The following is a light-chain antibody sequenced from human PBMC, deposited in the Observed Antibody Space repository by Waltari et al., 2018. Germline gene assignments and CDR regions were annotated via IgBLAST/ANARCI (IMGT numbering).Light chain of an antibody. CDR3: QQYCSSPLT. V-gene: IGKV3-15*01. CDR2: GPS. Sequence: EIVMTQSPATLSVSRGGSATLSCRASLSIDDSLAWYQQKPGHPPRLLIHGPSTRDTGIPVRFSGSGSGTDFTLTISSLQAEDVAVYYCQQYCSSPLTFGGGTKVEIK. J-gene: IGKJ4*01. CDR1: LSIDDS.